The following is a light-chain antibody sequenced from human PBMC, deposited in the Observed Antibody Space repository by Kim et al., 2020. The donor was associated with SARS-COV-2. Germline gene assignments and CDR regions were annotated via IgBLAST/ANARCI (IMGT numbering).Light chain of an antibody. Sequence: LSPGERAALSCRASLSVSTYRAWYHQRPGQAPRLLISDASNRATGIPARFSGSGSGTDFTLTISTLEPEDFAVYYCQQRDNWPPTFGHGTRLEIK. J-gene: IGKJ5*01. CDR3: QQRDNWPPT. V-gene: IGKV3-11*01. CDR1: LSVSTY. CDR2: DAS.